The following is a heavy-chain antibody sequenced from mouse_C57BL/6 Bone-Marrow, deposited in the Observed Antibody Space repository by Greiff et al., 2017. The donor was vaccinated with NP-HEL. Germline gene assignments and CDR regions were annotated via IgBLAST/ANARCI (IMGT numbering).Heavy chain of an antibody. Sequence: LVESGAELARPGASVKLSCKASGYTFTSYGISWVKQRTGQGLEWIGEIYPRSGNTYYNEKFKGKATLTADKSSSTAYMELRSLTSEDSAVYFCARRDYGYFAWFAYWGQGTLVTVSA. D-gene: IGHD2-2*01. J-gene: IGHJ3*01. V-gene: IGHV1-81*01. CDR2: IYPRSGNT. CDR3: ARRDYGYFAWFAY. CDR1: GYTFTSYG.